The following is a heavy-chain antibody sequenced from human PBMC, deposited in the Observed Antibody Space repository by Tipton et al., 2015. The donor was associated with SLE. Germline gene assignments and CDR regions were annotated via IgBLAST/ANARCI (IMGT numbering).Heavy chain of an antibody. D-gene: IGHD3-10*01. CDR3: ARDGSGSRGWFDP. V-gene: IGHV4-59*11. CDR1: GGSISSHY. J-gene: IGHJ5*02. Sequence: TLSLTCTVSGGSISSHYWSWIRQPPGKGLEWIGYIYYSGSTYYNPSLKSRVTISVDTSKNQFSLKLSSVTAADTAVYYCARDGSGSRGWFDPWGQGTLVTVSS. CDR2: IYYSGST.